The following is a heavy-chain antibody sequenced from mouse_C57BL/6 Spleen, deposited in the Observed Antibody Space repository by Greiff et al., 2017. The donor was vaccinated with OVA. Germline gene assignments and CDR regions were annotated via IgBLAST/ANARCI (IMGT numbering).Heavy chain of an antibody. V-gene: IGHV1-26*01. CDR3: ARRGDYVGFAD. J-gene: IGHJ3*01. CDR1: GYTFTDYY. D-gene: IGHD2-4*01. Sequence: VQLQQSGPELVNPGASVKISCKASGYTFTDYYMNWVKQSHGKSLEWIGDINPNNGGTSYNQKFKGKATLTVDKSSSTAYMELRSVTSEDSAIYYCARRGDYVGFADWGQGTLVTVSA. CDR2: INPNNGGT.